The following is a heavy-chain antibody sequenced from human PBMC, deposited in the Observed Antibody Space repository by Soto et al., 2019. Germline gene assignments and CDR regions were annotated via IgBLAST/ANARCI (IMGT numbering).Heavy chain of an antibody. CDR3: ARFRLSTSGTSGGMDV. Sequence: PSETLSLTCAVYGGSFSGYYWSWIRQPPGKGLEWIGEINHSGSTNYNPSLKSRVTISVDTSKNQFSLRLSSVTAADTAVYYCARFRLSTSGTSGGMDVWGQGTTVT. D-gene: IGHD2-2*01. CDR2: INHSGST. J-gene: IGHJ6*02. CDR1: GGSFSGYY. V-gene: IGHV4-34*01.